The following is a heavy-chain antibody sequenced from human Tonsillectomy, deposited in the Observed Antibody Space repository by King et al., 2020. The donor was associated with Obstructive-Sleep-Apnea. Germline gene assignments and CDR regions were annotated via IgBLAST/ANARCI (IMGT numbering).Heavy chain of an antibody. CDR3: ARRVAFDV. CDR2: ISSSNTGSTI. V-gene: IGHV3-11*01. Sequence: VQLVESGGGLFKPGGSLRLSCAGSGINLSDYYMSWIRQAPGKGLEWFAYISSSNTGSTIYYSDSLKGRFAISRDNAKNSVYRQMNSLTAEDTAVYYCARRVAFDVWGQGTTVIVSS. CDR1: GINLSDYY. J-gene: IGHJ3*01.